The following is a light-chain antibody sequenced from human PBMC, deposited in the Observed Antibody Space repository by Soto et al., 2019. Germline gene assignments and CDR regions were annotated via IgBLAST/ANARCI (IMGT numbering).Light chain of an antibody. CDR1: QSVSSN. V-gene: IGKV3-15*01. CDR3: QQYNNWPPT. J-gene: IGKJ1*01. Sequence: EIVMTQSPATLSVSPGERATLSCRASQSVSSNLAWYQQKPGQAPRLLIYGASTRATGIPARFSGSGSGTEFTLPISSLQSEDFAVYYCQQYNNWPPTFGQGTKVKIK. CDR2: GAS.